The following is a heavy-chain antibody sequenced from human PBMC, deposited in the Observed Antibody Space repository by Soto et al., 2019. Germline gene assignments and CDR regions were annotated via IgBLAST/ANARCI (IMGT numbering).Heavy chain of an antibody. CDR2: ISGSGGST. V-gene: IGHV3-23*01. J-gene: IGHJ6*03. CDR1: RFTFSSYA. Sequence: EVQLLESGGGLVQPGGSLRLSCTASRFTFSSYAMNWVRQAPGKGLDSVSTISGSGGSTYYADSVKGRFTISRDNSKNTLYLQMNSLGAEDTAVYYCAKSASNYDFYYYLDVWGKGTPVTVSS. CDR3: AKSASNYDFYYYLDV.